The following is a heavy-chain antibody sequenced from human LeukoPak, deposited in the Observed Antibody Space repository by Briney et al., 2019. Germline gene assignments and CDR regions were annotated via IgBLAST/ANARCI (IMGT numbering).Heavy chain of an antibody. V-gene: IGHV3-21*01. CDR2: ISSSSSYI. J-gene: IGHJ4*02. Sequence: GGSLRLSCAASGFTFSSYSMNWVRRAPGKGLEWVSSISSSSSYIYYADSVKGRFTISRDNAKNSLYLQMNSLRAEDTAVYYCARGPDYVWGSYRLDYWGQGTLVTVSS. D-gene: IGHD3-16*02. CDR1: GFTFSSYS. CDR3: ARGPDYVWGSYRLDY.